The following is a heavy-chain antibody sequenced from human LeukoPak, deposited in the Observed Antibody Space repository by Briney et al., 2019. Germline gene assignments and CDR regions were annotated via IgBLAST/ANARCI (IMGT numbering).Heavy chain of an antibody. J-gene: IGHJ4*02. D-gene: IGHD4-23*01. CDR2: TSYDGSHT. Sequence: PGGSLRLSCAASGFTFSRYAMHWVRQAPGKGLEWVAVTSYDGSHTYYADSVRGRFTISRDNSRNTLYLQMNSLRAEDTAVYYCARGARKGDDYGGFFDYWGQGTLVAVSS. CDR1: GFTFSRYA. V-gene: IGHV3-30*04. CDR3: ARGARKGDDYGGFFDY.